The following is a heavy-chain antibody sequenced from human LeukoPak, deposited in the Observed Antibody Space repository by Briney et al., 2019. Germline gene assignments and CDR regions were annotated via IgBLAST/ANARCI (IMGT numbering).Heavy chain of an antibody. CDR2: IKQDGSEK. Sequence: GGSLRLSCTASGFTFSNYWMSWVRQAPGKGLEWVANIKQDGSEKYYVDSVKGRFTISRDNAKNSLDLQMNSLRAEDTAVYYCARESPQLWSYWGQGTLVTVSS. V-gene: IGHV3-7*01. D-gene: IGHD5-18*01. J-gene: IGHJ4*02. CDR1: GFTFSNYW. CDR3: ARESPQLWSY.